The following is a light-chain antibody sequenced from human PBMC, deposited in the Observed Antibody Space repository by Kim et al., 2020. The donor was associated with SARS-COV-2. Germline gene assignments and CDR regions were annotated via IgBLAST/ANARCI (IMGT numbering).Light chain of an antibody. CDR1: VLAKKY. J-gene: IGLJ3*02. Sequence: YELTQPSSVSVSPGQTARITCSGDVLAKKYARWFQQKPGQAPVLVIYKDSERPSGIPERFSGSSSGTSVTLTINGAQVEDEADYYCYSAADNNWVFGGGTQLNVL. CDR2: KDS. V-gene: IGLV3-27*01. CDR3: YSAADNNWV.